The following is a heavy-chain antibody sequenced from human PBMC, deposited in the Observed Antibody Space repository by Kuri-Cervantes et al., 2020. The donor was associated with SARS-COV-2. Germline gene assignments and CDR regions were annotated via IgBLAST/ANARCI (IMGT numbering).Heavy chain of an antibody. CDR1: VYTFTRYA. J-gene: IGHJ4*02. V-gene: IGHV1-3*01. CDR2: INAGNGNT. D-gene: IGHD2-8*02. Sequence: ASVNVSCKASVYTFTRYAMHWVRQAPGQRLEWMGWINAGNGNTKYLQRLQGRVTMTTDTSTNTAYMELGSLRSDDTAVYYCATSSWRYCTVSTCFPNTPFDSWGQGTLVTVSS. CDR3: ATSSWRYCTVSTCFPNTPFDS.